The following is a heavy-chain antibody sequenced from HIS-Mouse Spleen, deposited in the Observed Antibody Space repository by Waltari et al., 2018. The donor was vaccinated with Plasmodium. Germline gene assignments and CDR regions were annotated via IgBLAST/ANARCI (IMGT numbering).Heavy chain of an antibody. J-gene: IGHJ3*02. CDR1: GFTFSSYC. CDR3: ARTIAVVGTGDALDI. Sequence: EVQLVESGGGLVQPGGSLSLSCAASGFTFSSYCMHWVRQAPGKGLVWVSLINSDGSSTRYADSVKGRFTISRDNAKNTLYLQMNSLRAEDTAVYYCARTIAVVGTGDALDIWGQGTMVTVSS. V-gene: IGHV3-74*01. D-gene: IGHD6-13*01. CDR2: INSDGSST.